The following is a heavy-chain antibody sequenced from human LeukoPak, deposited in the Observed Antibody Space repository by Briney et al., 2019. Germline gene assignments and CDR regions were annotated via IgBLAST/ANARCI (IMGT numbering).Heavy chain of an antibody. D-gene: IGHD3-22*01. J-gene: IGHJ4*02. Sequence: GASVKVSCKVSGYTLTELSMHWVRQAPGKGLEWMGGFDPEDGETIYAQKFQGRVTMTTDTSTSTAYMELRSLRSDDTAVYYCAREGYDSSGYYFGFDYWGQGTLVTVSS. CDR1: GYTLTELS. CDR2: FDPEDGET. V-gene: IGHV1-24*01. CDR3: AREGYDSSGYYFGFDY.